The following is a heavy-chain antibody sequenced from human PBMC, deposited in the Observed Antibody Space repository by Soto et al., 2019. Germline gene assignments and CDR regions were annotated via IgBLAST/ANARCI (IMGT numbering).Heavy chain of an antibody. Sequence: QPGGSLRLSCAASGFTFNSYAMHWVRQAPGKGLEWVAIISYDGSIKYYADSVKGRFTISRDNSKNTLYLQMSSLRIEDTAVYYCAIRYNHRSASPSADYYGMAAWRQGITVTVPS. CDR3: AIRYNHRSASPSADYYGMAA. J-gene: IGHJ6*02. CDR2: ISYDGSIK. V-gene: IGHV3-30-3*01. D-gene: IGHD3-22*01. CDR1: GFTFNSYA.